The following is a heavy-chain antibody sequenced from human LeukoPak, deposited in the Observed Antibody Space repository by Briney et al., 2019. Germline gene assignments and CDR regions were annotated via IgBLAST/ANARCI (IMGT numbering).Heavy chain of an antibody. CDR3: ARLQAQYCSSTSCYLGGDLYYYYYMDV. V-gene: IGHV1-18*01. CDR2: ISAYNGNT. D-gene: IGHD2-2*01. CDR1: GYTFTSYG. Sequence: ASVKVSCKASGYTFTSYGISWVRQAPGQGLEWMGWISAYNGNTNYAQELQGRVTMTTDTSTSTAYMELRSLRSDDTAVYYCARLQAQYCSSTSCYLGGDLYYYYYMDVWGKGTTVTVSS. J-gene: IGHJ6*03.